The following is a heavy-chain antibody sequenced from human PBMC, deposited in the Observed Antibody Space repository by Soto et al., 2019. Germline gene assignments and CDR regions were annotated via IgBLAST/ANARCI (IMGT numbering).Heavy chain of an antibody. Sequence: GGSLRLSCAASGFTFSSYEMNWVRQAPGKGLEWVSSISSSSSYIYYADSVKGRFTISRDNAKNSLYLQMNSLRAEDTAVYYCARTYYDYVWGSYRHYWYFDLWGRGTLVTVSS. D-gene: IGHD3-16*02. J-gene: IGHJ2*01. V-gene: IGHV3-21*01. CDR3: ARTYYDYVWGSYRHYWYFDL. CDR1: GFTFSSYE. CDR2: ISSSSSYI.